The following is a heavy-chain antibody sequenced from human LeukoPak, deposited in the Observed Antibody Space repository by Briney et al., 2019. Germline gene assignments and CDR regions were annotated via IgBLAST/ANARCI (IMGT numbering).Heavy chain of an antibody. Sequence: GASLKVSCKASGYTFTRYYMHWVRQAPGQKLEWMGIINPSGGITSSAQKFQGRVTMTRHMSTSTVYMELSSLRSEDTAVYYCAILRSDRGCSGYELEGNWFDPWGQGTLVTVSS. D-gene: IGHD5-12*01. CDR3: AILRSDRGCSGYELEGNWFDP. CDR2: INPSGGIT. CDR1: GYTFTRYY. V-gene: IGHV1-46*01. J-gene: IGHJ5*02.